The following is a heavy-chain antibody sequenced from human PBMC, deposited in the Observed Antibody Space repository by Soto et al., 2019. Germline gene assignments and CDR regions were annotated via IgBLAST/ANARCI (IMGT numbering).Heavy chain of an antibody. CDR1: GFTFSSYI. D-gene: IGHD6-19*01. V-gene: IGHV3-23*01. CDR2: ISTSGGNT. Sequence: GGSLRLSCAASGFTFSSYIMNWVRQAPGKGLECVSVISTSGGNTYYADSVKGRFTISRDNSKNMLYLQMSSLRAEDTAVYFCATDSQTSLRRGWNDYWGQGTLVTVSS. CDR3: ATDSQTSLRRGWNDY. J-gene: IGHJ4*02.